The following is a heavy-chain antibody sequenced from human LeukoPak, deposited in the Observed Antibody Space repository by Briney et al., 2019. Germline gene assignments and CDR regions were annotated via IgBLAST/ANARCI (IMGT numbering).Heavy chain of an antibody. D-gene: IGHD2-15*01. CDR1: GFTFGSYS. J-gene: IGHJ3*02. CDR3: ARSSMVDANDAFDI. Sequence: PGGSLRLSCAASGFTFGSYSMNWVRQAPGKGLEWVSSISKNSGYMYYIDSVKGRFTISRDNAKNSMYLQINSLRAEDTAVYYCARSSMVDANDAFDIWGQGTMVTVSS. V-gene: IGHV3-21*01. CDR2: ISKNSGYM.